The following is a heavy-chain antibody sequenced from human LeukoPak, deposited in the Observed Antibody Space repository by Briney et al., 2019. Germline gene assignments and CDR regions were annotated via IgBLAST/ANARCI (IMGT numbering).Heavy chain of an antibody. J-gene: IGHJ4*02. CDR3: ARDLGGGLFDY. D-gene: IGHD3-16*01. Sequence: GASVKVSCKASGYTFTGYYMHWVRQAPGQGLEWMGIINPSGGSTSYAQKFQGRVTMTRDTSTSTVYMELSSLRSEDTALYYCARDLGGGLFDYWGQGTLVTVSS. V-gene: IGHV1-46*01. CDR2: INPSGGST. CDR1: GYTFTGYY.